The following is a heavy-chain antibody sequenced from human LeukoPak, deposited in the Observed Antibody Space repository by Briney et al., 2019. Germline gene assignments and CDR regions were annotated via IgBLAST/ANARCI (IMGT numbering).Heavy chain of an antibody. J-gene: IGHJ4*02. CDR3: ARDSPYGYSEY. CDR2: IYSGGST. Sequence: GSLRLSCAASGFTVSSNYMSWVRQAPGKGLEWVSVIYSGGSTYYADSVKGRFTISRDNSKNTLYLQMNSLRAEDTAVYYCARDSPYGYSEYWGQGTLVTVSS. V-gene: IGHV3-53*01. D-gene: IGHD5-24*01. CDR1: GFTVSSNY.